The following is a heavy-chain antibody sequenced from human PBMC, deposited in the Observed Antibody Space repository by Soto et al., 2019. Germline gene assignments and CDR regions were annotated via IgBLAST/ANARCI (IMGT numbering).Heavy chain of an antibody. CDR1: GYTFNNYG. J-gene: IGHJ6*02. Sequence: ASVKVSCKASGYTFNNYGITWVRQAPGQGLEWMGWISVYNGNKNYAKKVQGRVSMTADTSTSTAYMELRSLQSDDTAVYFCARVAITLIQGSKVDFYSMDVWGQGTTVTVSS. CDR2: ISVYNGNK. V-gene: IGHV1-18*01. CDR3: ARVAITLIQGSKVDFYSMDV. D-gene: IGHD3-10*01.